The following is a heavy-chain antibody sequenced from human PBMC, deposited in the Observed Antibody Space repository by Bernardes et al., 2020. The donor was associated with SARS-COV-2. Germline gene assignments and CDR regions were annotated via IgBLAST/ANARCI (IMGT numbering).Heavy chain of an antibody. CDR2: IYYTGST. Sequence: SETLSLTCTVSGASVSSGDYYWSWIRQPPGKGLELIGYIYYTGSTSYNPSLKSRLTISLDTSKNQFSLKLSSVTAADTAVYYCARDTYYDSGGYYAIDYWGQGTLVTVSS. CDR1: GASVSSGDYY. CDR3: ARDTYYDSGGYYAIDY. D-gene: IGHD3-22*01. V-gene: IGHV4-30-4*01. J-gene: IGHJ4*02.